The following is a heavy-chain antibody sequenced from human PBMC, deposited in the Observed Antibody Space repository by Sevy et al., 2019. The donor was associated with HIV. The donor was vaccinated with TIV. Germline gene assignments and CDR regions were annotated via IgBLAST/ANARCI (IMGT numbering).Heavy chain of an antibody. Sequence: SETLSLTCTVSGGSISSYYWSWIRQPPGKGLEWIGYIYYSGSTNYYPSLKSRVTISVDTSKNQFSLKLSSVTAADTAVYYCARVTAVAGYYYYYYMDVWGKGTTVTVSS. CDR2: IYYSGST. CDR3: ARVTAVAGYYYYYYMDV. CDR1: GGSISSYY. J-gene: IGHJ6*03. V-gene: IGHV4-59*01. D-gene: IGHD6-19*01.